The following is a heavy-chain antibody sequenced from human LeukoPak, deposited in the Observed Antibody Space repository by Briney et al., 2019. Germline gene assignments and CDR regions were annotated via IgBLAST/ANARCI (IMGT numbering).Heavy chain of an antibody. D-gene: IGHD3-10*01. CDR2: IYYSGST. J-gene: IGHJ4*02. Sequence: TSETLSLTCTVSGGSISSYYWSWIRQPPGKGLEWIGYIYYSGSTNYNPSLKSRVTISVDTSKNQFSLKLSSVTAADTAVYYCARVSVRGVDYWGQGTLVTVSS. V-gene: IGHV4-59*01. CDR3: ARVSVRGVDY. CDR1: GGSISSYY.